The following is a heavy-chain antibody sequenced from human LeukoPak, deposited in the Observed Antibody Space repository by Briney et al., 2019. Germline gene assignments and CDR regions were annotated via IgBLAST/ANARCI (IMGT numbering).Heavy chain of an antibody. V-gene: IGHV1-2*06. D-gene: IGHD6-19*01. CDR1: GYTFSGYY. CDR3: ARDRAVALDY. Sequence: GASVKVPCKASGYTFSGYYIHWVRQAPGQGLEWMGRIDPNSGGTTYAQGFQGRVTMTRDTSISTAYMELSRLTSDDTAVYYCARDRAVALDYWGQGTLVTVSS. J-gene: IGHJ4*02. CDR2: IDPNSGGT.